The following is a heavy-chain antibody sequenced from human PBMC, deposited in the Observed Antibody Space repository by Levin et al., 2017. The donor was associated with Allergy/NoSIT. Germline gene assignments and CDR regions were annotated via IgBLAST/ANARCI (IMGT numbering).Heavy chain of an antibody. D-gene: IGHD3-22*01. V-gene: IGHV3-30*04. CDR3: AREQWTYYYDSSGYQTSLHFDY. CDR2: ISYDGSNK. J-gene: IGHJ4*02. Sequence: PGGSLRLSCAASGFTFSSYAMHWVRQAPGKGLEWVAVISYDGSNKYYADSVKGRFTISRDNSKNTLYLQMNSLRAEDTAVYYCAREQWTYYYDSSGYQTSLHFDYWGQGTLVTVSS. CDR1: GFTFSSYA.